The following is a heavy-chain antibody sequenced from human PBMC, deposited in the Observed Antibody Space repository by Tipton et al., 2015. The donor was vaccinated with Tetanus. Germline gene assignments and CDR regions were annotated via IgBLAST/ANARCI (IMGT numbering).Heavy chain of an antibody. D-gene: IGHD2-8*02. J-gene: IGHJ1*01. Sequence: TLSLTCAVSGGSFSSFYWSWIRQPPGKGLEWIGEINHRGGTSYTPSLKSRVTISVDTSKNQFSLNMTSVTAADTAVYYCAGVTAQRTELYFEHWGQGTQVTVSS. CDR3: AGVTAQRTELYFEH. CDR2: INHRGGT. V-gene: IGHV4-34*01. CDR1: GGSFSSFY.